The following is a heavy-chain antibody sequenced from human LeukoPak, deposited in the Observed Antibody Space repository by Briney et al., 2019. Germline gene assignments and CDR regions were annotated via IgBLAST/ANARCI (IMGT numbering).Heavy chain of an antibody. D-gene: IGHD2-21*02. CDR1: GGSISTYY. CDR2: MSYRGST. J-gene: IGHJ5*02. V-gene: IGHV4-59*01. CDR3: ARGDCSDPKCFDP. Sequence: PSETLSLTCTVSGGSISTYYWNWIRQPPGRGLEWIGHMSYRGSTYFNPSLRSRVTMSLDTSKNQFSLKLSSVTAADTAVYYCARGDCSDPKCFDPWGQGTLVTVSS.